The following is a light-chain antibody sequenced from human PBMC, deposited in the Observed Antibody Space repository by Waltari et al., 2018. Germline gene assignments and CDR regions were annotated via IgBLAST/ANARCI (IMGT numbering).Light chain of an antibody. CDR2: GVN. V-gene: IGLV2-23*02. J-gene: IGLJ2*01. CDR1: SGDVGNSNL. Sequence: QSTLTQPASVSGSLGQSITISCIGTSGDVGNSNLVTWYKQHPGKAPKFMIYGVNKRPSGVSNRFSGSKSGNTASLTISGLQGEDEAIYFCSSYAAYNTVIFGGGTKVTVL. CDR3: SSYAAYNTVI.